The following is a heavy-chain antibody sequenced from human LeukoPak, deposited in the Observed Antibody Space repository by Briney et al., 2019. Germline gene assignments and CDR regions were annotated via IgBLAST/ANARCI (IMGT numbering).Heavy chain of an antibody. CDR2: ISAYNGNT. CDR1: GYTFTSYG. J-gene: IGHJ4*02. CDR3: ARGDYRTSRDYFDY. Sequence: ASVKVSCKASGYTFTSYGISWVRQAPGQGLEWMGWISAYNGNTDYAQKVQGRVTMTTDTSTSTAYMELRSLKSDDTAVYYCARGDYRTSRDYFDYWGQGTLVTVSS. D-gene: IGHD5-12*01. V-gene: IGHV1-18*01.